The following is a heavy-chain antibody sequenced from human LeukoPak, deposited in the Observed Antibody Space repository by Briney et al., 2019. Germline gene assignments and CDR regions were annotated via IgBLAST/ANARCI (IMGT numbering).Heavy chain of an antibody. J-gene: IGHJ6*02. CDR1: GFTLDDYA. CDR2: NSWNSGSI. CDR3: AKGTADFLSYGMDV. Sequence: PGRCLRVSCAASGFTLDDYAMHWVRQAPGKGLEWGSGNSWNSGSIGYADSVKGRFTISRDNAKNTLYLQVNSLRADDTALYYCAKGTADFLSYGMDVWGQGTTVTVSS. V-gene: IGHV3-9*01. D-gene: IGHD2/OR15-2a*01.